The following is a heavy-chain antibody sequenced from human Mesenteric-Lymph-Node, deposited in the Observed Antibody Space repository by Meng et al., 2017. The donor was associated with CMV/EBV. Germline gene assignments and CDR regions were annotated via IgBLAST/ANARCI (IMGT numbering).Heavy chain of an antibody. CDR3: ARGRYDILNGYYSLLDY. CDR2: IYHSGYT. J-gene: IGHJ4*02. Sequence: GASISKGYWWNWVRQSPGKRLECIGEIYHSGYTNYNPSLKSRVTISVDKSKNQFSLKMNSVTAADTAVYYCARGRYDILNGYYSLLDYWGQGALSPSPQ. CDR1: GASISKGYW. V-gene: IGHV4-4*02. D-gene: IGHD3-9*01.